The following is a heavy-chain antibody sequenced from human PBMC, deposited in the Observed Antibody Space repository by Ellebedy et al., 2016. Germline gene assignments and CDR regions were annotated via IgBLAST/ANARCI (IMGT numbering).Heavy chain of an antibody. CDR3: ARDGYSGYGGNAFDI. J-gene: IGHJ3*02. CDR1: GGTFSSYA. V-gene: IGHV1-69*04. D-gene: IGHD5-12*01. CDR2: IIPILGIA. Sequence: SVKVSCXASGGTFSSYAISWVRQAPGQGLEWMGRIIPILGIANYAQKFQGRVTITADKSTSTAYMELSSLRSEDTAVYYCARDGYSGYGGNAFDIWGQGTMVTVSS.